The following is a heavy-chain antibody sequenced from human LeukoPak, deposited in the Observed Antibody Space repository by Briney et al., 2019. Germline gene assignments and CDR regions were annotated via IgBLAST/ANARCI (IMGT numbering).Heavy chain of an antibody. D-gene: IGHD2-15*01. V-gene: IGHV1-18*01. Sequence: ASVKASCKASGYTFTSYGISWVRQAPGQGLEWMGWISAYNGNTNYAQKLQGRVTMTTDTSTSTAYMELRSLRSDDTAVYYCARALLRHLYCSGGSCYSPFDYWGQGTLVTVSS. CDR2: ISAYNGNT. CDR1: GYTFTSYG. CDR3: ARALLRHLYCSGGSCYSPFDY. J-gene: IGHJ4*02.